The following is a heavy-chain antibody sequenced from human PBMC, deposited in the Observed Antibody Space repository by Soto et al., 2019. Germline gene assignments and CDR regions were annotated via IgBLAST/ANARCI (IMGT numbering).Heavy chain of an antibody. V-gene: IGHV3-43*01. CDR2: ISWDGGST. CDR1: GFTFDDYT. Sequence: PGGSLRLSCAASGFTFDDYTMHWVRQAPGKGLEWVSLISWDGGSTYYADSVKGRFTISRDNSKNSLYLQMNSLRTEDTALYYCAKDLSRITVFGVVISSWGQGTTVTVSS. CDR3: AKDLSRITVFGVVISS. D-gene: IGHD3-3*01. J-gene: IGHJ6*02.